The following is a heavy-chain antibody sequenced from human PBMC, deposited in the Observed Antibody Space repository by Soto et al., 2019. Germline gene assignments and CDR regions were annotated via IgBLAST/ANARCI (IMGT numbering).Heavy chain of an antibody. V-gene: IGHV4-4*02. CDR3: ARGLVDTAITGHFDY. D-gene: IGHD5-18*01. CDR1: GGSISSSNW. J-gene: IGHJ4*02. Sequence: SETLSLTCAVSGGSISSSNWWSWVRQPPGKGLEWIGEIYHSGSTNYNPSLKSRVTISVDTSKNQFSLKLSSVTAADTAVYYCARGLVDTAITGHFDYWGQGTLVTVSS. CDR2: IYHSGST.